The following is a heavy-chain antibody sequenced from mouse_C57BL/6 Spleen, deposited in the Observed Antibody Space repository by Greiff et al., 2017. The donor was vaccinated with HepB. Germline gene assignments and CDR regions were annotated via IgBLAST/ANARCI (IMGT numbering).Heavy chain of an antibody. CDR2: IYPGSGNT. J-gene: IGHJ4*01. Sequence: VKLQESGAELVRPGASVKLSCKASGYTFTDYYINWVKQRPGQGLEWIARIYPGSGNTYYNEKFKGKATLTAEKSSSTAYMQLSSLTSEDSAVYFCARAQFITTVGYAMDYWGQGTSVTVSS. CDR1: GYTFTDYY. D-gene: IGHD1-1*01. CDR3: ARAQFITTVGYAMDY. V-gene: IGHV1-76*01.